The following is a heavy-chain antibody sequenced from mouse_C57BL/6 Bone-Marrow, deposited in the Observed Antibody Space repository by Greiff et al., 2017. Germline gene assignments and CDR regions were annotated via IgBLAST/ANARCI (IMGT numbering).Heavy chain of an antibody. CDR1: GYTFTSYW. V-gene: IGHV1-61*01. CDR2: IYPSDSET. Sequence: QVQLQQPGAELVRPGSSVKLSCKASGYTFTSYWMDWVKQRPGQGLEWIGNIYPSDSETHYNQKFKDKATLTVDKSSSTAYMQLSSLTSEDSAVYYCARGRASTTVDGYFDVWGTGTTVTVSS. CDR3: ARGRASTTVDGYFDV. D-gene: IGHD1-1*01. J-gene: IGHJ1*03.